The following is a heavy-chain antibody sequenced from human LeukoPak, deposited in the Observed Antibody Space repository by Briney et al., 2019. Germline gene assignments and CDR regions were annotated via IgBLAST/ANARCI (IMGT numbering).Heavy chain of an antibody. D-gene: IGHD5-18*01. Sequence: SQTLSLTCAISGDSISSNSAAWNGIRQSPSRGLEWLGRIYYRSKWYNDYAESVKSRITVNPDTSKNQFSLQLNSVTPEDTAVYFCARGNGYTYGSYYFDYWGRGTLVTVSS. CDR3: ARGNGYTYGSYYFDY. CDR1: GDSISSNSAA. J-gene: IGHJ4*02. CDR2: IYYRSKWYN. V-gene: IGHV6-1*01.